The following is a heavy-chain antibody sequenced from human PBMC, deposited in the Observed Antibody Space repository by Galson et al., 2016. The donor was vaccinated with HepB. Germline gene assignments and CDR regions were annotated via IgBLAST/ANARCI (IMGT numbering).Heavy chain of an antibody. CDR3: AKDTGHCSGGVCYSPRGMDV. J-gene: IGHJ6*02. D-gene: IGHD2-15*01. CDR2: INQDGSEK. V-gene: IGHV3-7*01. CDR1: GFTFRSYW. Sequence: SLRLSCAAPGFTFRSYWMSWVRQAPGKGLEWVANINQDGSEKYSVDSVKGRFTISRDNGKNSLYLQMSSLRVEDTAVYYCAKDTGHCSGGVCYSPRGMDVWGQGTTVTVAS.